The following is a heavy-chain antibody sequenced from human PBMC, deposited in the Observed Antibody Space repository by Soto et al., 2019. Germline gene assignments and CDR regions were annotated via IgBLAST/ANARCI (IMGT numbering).Heavy chain of an antibody. V-gene: IGHV3-48*03. J-gene: IGHJ4*02. D-gene: IGHD6-19*01. CDR1: GFSFSTYE. CDR2: ISSSGSTI. Sequence: GGSLRLSCAASGFSFSTYEMNWVRQAPGKGLEWVSYISSSGSTIYYADSVKGRFTMSRDNAKNSLYLHMNSLRAEDTAVYYCAVTIVVADTIDYWGLGTLVTVSS. CDR3: AVTIVVADTIDY.